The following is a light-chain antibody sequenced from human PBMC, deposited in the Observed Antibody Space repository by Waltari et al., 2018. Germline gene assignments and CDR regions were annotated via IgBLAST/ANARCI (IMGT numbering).Light chain of an antibody. Sequence: IVLTQSPGTLSLSPGERATLSCRASQTVSRSLAWDQQKPGQDPKLLIYGASTRATGIPDRCTGSGSVTDFSLTISSLEPEDFAIYFCQHYVRLPATFGQGTKVEIK. J-gene: IGKJ1*01. CDR1: QTVSRS. V-gene: IGKV3-20*01. CDR3: QHYVRLPAT. CDR2: GAS.